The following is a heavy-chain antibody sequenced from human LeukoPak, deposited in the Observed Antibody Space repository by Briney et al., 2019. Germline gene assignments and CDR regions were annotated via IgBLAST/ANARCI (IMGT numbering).Heavy chain of an antibody. CDR1: GGSISSGYYY. CDR3: ARVTSLRYFDWVLPDAFDI. D-gene: IGHD3-9*01. J-gene: IGHJ3*02. Sequence: SETLSLTCTVSGGSISSGYYYWSWIRQPAGKGLEWIGRIYTSENTNYNPSLKSRVTVSVDTSKNQFSLKLTSVTAADTAVYYCARVTSLRYFDWVLPDAFDIWGQGTMVTVSS. CDR2: IYTSENT. V-gene: IGHV4-61*02.